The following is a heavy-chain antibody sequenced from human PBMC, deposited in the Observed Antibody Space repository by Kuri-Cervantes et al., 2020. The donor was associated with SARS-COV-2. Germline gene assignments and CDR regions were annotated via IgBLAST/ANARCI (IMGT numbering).Heavy chain of an antibody. D-gene: IGHD3-22*01. CDR1: GYSFTSYW. CDR2: IYPGDSDT. J-gene: IGHJ4*02. V-gene: IGHV5-51*01. Sequence: ESLKISCKGSGYSFTSYWIGWVRQMPGKGLGWMGIIYPGDSDTRYSPSFQGQVTISADKSISTAYLQWSSLKASDTAMYYCARHATYYYDSSGYYVWGQGTLVTVSS. CDR3: ARHATYYYDSSGYYV.